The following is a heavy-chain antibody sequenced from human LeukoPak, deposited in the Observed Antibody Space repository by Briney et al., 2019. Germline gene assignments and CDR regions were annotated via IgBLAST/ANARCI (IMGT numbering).Heavy chain of an antibody. CDR3: ARDHPFFGSYSTTGLDY. CDR1: GFTFSSYW. CDR2: IKQDGSEK. D-gene: IGHD1-26*01. J-gene: IGHJ4*02. Sequence: GGSLRLSCAASGFTFSSYWMSWVHQAPGKGLEWVANIKQDGSEKYYVDSVKGRFSISRDNAKNSLYLQMNSLRAEDTAVYYCARDHPFFGSYSTTGLDYWGQGTLITVSS. V-gene: IGHV3-7*01.